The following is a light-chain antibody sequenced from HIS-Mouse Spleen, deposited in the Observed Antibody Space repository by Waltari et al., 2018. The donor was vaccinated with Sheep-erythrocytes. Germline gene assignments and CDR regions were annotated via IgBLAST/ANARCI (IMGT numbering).Light chain of an antibody. V-gene: IGLV3-10*01. J-gene: IGLJ2*01. Sequence: SYELTQPPSVSVSPGQTARITCSGDDLPTKYAYWYQQKSGQAPVLVIYEDSKRPSGIPERFSGSSSGTMATLTISGAQVEDEADYYCYSTDSSGNGVFGGGTKLTVL. CDR1: DLPTKY. CDR3: YSTDSSGNGV. CDR2: EDS.